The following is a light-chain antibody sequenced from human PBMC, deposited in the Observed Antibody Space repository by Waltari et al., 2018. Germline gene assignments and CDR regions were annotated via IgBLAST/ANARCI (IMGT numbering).Light chain of an antibody. J-gene: IGKJ2*01. CDR1: QSISSY. CDR3: QQSYSTPPYT. V-gene: IGKV1-39*01. Sequence: DIQMTQSPSSLSASVGDRVTITCRASQSISSYLHWYQQKPGKAPKLLIYAASSLQSGVPSRFSGSGSGTDFTLTISSLQPEDFATDYCQQSYSTPPYTFGQWTKLEIK. CDR2: AAS.